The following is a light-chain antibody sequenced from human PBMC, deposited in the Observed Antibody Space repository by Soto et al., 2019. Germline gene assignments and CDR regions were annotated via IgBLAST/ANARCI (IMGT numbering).Light chain of an antibody. Sequence: DIQITQSPSTLPASVGYRVTITCRASQSISNLLAWYQQKPGTAPKVLIYHASNLQSGVPSRFSGSGSGTEFTLTISSLQPDDFATYYCQQYNSYSFGQGTKV. CDR3: QQYNSYS. V-gene: IGKV1-5*01. J-gene: IGKJ1*01. CDR1: QSISNL. CDR2: HAS.